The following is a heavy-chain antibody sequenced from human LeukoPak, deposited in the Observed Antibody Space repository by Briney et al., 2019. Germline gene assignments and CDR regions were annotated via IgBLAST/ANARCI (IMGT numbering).Heavy chain of an antibody. Sequence: GASVKVSCKASGYTFASYWIQWVRQAPGQGLERMGLINPSDGSIAYAHRFQGRVTMTRDTSTSIVYMDLSSLRSEDTAVYYCAKAPRNSSTMLDYWGQGTLLTVSS. CDR3: AKAPRNSSTMLDY. D-gene: IGHD6-13*01. J-gene: IGHJ4*02. CDR1: GYTFASYW. V-gene: IGHV1-46*01. CDR2: INPSDGSI.